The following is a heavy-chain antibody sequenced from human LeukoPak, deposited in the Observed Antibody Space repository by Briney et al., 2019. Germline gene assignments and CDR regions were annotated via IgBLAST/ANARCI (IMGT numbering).Heavy chain of an antibody. V-gene: IGHV1-2*02. Sequence: ASVKVSCKASGYTFTGYYIDWVRQAPGQGLEWMGWINPNSGGTNYAQKFQGRVTMTRDTSMSTAYMELSGLRSDDTAVYYCSRDSGYCSGGSCWYFDFWGQGTLVTVSA. CDR1: GYTFTGYY. CDR2: INPNSGGT. J-gene: IGHJ4*02. CDR3: SRDSGYCSGGSCWYFDF. D-gene: IGHD2-15*01.